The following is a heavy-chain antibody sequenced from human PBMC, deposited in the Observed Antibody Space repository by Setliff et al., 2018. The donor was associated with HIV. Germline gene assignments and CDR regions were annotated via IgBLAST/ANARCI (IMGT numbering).Heavy chain of an antibody. CDR2: VHSTGTT. D-gene: IGHD3-22*01. V-gene: IGHV4-4*07. CDR3: ARARITMTGGRLEPYAFDR. CDR1: GGSFSTYY. Sequence: PSETLSLTCTVSGGSFSTYYWSWIRQPAGEGLEYIGRVHSTGTTIYNPSLKSRVTMSVDTSENQLSLKLRSVTAAETAVYYCARARITMTGGRLEPYAFDRWGQGTKVTVSS. J-gene: IGHJ3*01.